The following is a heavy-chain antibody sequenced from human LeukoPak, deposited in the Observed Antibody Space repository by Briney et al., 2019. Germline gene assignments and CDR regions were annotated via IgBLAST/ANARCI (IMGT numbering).Heavy chain of an antibody. CDR3: ARVGPDTAMVPSYYFDY. Sequence: PSETLSLTCTVSGGSISSSSYYWGWIRQPPGKGLEWIGSIYYSGSTYYNPSLKSRVTISVDTSKNQFSLKLSSVTAADTAVYYCARVGPDTAMVPSYYFDYWGQGTLVTVSS. CDR2: IYYSGST. J-gene: IGHJ4*02. V-gene: IGHV4-39*07. CDR1: GGSISSSSYY. D-gene: IGHD5-18*01.